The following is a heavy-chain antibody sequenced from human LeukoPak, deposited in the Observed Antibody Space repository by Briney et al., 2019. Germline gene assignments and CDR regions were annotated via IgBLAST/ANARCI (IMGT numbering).Heavy chain of an antibody. J-gene: IGHJ1*01. D-gene: IGHD2-2*01. Sequence: ASVKVSCTASGYTFTSYGISWVRQAPGQGLEWVGWISAYNGDTNYAQKLQGRVTMTTDTSTSTAYMELRSLRSDDTAVYYCARDSSTSINSFQHWGQGTLVTVSS. CDR3: ARDSSTSINSFQH. CDR2: ISAYNGDT. V-gene: IGHV1-18*01. CDR1: GYTFTSYG.